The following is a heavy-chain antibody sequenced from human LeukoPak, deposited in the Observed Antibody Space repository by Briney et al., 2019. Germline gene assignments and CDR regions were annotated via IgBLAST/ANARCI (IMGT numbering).Heavy chain of an antibody. CDR3: ARESQGHFDY. Sequence: TSETLSLTCTVSGGSISSYYWSWIRQPPGKGLEWIGYIYYSGSTNYNPSLKSRVTISVDTSKNQFSLKLSSVTAADTAVYYCARESQGHFDYWGQGTLVTVSS. J-gene: IGHJ4*02. CDR1: GGSISSYY. V-gene: IGHV4-59*01. CDR2: IYYSGST.